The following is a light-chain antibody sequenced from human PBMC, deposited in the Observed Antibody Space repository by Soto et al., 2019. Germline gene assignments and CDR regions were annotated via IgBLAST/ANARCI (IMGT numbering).Light chain of an antibody. J-gene: IGKJ1*01. Sequence: DIQMTQSPSTLSASVGDRVTITCRASQSISSWLAWYQQKQGKAPKLLIYDAPSLESGVPSRFSGSGSGTEFTLTISSLQPDDFATYYCQQYNSYSWTFGQGTKVEIK. CDR1: QSISSW. CDR2: DAP. CDR3: QQYNSYSWT. V-gene: IGKV1-5*01.